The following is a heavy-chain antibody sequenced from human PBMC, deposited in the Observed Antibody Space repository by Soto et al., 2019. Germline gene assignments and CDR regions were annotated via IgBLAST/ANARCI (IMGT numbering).Heavy chain of an antibody. Sequence: QVQLVQSGGEVKKPGSSVRLSCKASGGTFSSYAISWVRQAPGQGLEWMGGIIPVSGTANYAQTVQGRVTISGDESTSTAYMEMSSLRSEDTAVYYCARERGNSTSCETYYDSYYGMDVWGQGTTVTVSS. D-gene: IGHD2-2*01. CDR2: IIPVSGTA. CDR3: ARERGNSTSCETYYDSYYGMDV. J-gene: IGHJ6*02. V-gene: IGHV1-69*01. CDR1: GGTFSSYA.